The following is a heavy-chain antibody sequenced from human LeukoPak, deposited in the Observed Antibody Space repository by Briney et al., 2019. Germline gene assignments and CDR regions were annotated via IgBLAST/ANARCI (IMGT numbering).Heavy chain of an antibody. Sequence: SETLSLTCTVSGGSISSYYWSWIRQPAGKGLEWIGRIYTSGSTNYNPSLKSRVTMSVDTSKNQFSLKLSSVTAADTAVYYCAGDKGQWLVQNYYYMDVWGKGATVTVSS. CDR3: AGDKGQWLVQNYYYMDV. CDR1: GGSISSYY. J-gene: IGHJ6*03. V-gene: IGHV4-4*07. D-gene: IGHD6-19*01. CDR2: IYTSGST.